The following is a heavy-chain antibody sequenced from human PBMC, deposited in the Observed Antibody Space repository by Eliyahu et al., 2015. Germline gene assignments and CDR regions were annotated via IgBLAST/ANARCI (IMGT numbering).Heavy chain of an antibody. Sequence: EVQLVESGGGLXQPGGSLRLSXAASGFTFSXYSMNWVRQAPGKGLEWVSYISSSSSTIYYADSVKGRFTISRDNAKNSLYLQMNSLRDEDTAVYYCARDWAGGSYSGYWGQGTLVTVSS. CDR1: GFTFSXYS. CDR2: ISSSSSTI. D-gene: IGHD1-26*01. CDR3: ARDWAGGSYSGY. J-gene: IGHJ4*02. V-gene: IGHV3-48*02.